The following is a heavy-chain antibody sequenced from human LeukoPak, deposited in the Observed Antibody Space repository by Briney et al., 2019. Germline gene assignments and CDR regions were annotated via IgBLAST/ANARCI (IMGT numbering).Heavy chain of an antibody. Sequence: GSLRLSCAASGFTFKNYAMNWVRQSPGQGLEWVSAISGSGGSTYYADSVKGRFTISRDNSKNTLYLQMNSLRAEDTAVYYCAKYGPQDSGSSHFDYWGQGALVTVSS. CDR1: GFTFKNYA. V-gene: IGHV3-23*01. CDR3: AKYGPQDSGSSHFDY. D-gene: IGHD1-26*01. CDR2: ISGSGGST. J-gene: IGHJ4*02.